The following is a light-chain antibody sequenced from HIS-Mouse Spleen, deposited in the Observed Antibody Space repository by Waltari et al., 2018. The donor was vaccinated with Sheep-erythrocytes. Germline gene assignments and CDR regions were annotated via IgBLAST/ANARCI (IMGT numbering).Light chain of an antibody. V-gene: IGKV1-5*03. CDR3: QQYNSYSWT. Sequence: DIQMTQSPYTLAASVGDRVTITCRASRSISSWLAWYQQKPGKAPKLLIYKASSLESGVPSRFSGSGSGTEFTLTLSSLQPDDFATYYCQQYNSYSWTFGQGTKVEIK. CDR1: RSISSW. CDR2: KAS. J-gene: IGKJ1*01.